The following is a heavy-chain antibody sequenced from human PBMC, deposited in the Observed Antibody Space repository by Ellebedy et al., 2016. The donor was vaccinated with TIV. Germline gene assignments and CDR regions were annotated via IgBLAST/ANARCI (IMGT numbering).Heavy chain of an antibody. CDR2: IYYSGST. Sequence: SETLSLTCTVSGDSISSGDYYWSWIRQPPGKGLEWIGYIYYSGSTYYNPSLKSRVTISGDTSKNQFSLELSSVTAADTAVYFCVRASTFGGVIAVEYWGQGTLVTVSS. CDR1: GDSISSGDYY. CDR3: VRASTFGGVIAVEY. J-gene: IGHJ4*02. D-gene: IGHD3-16*02. V-gene: IGHV4-30-4*01.